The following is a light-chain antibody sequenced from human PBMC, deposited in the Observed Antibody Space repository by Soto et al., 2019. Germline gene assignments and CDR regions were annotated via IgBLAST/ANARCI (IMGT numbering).Light chain of an antibody. CDR3: SSYTSTSTLVV. J-gene: IGLJ2*01. CDR1: SSDIGAYNY. V-gene: IGLV2-14*01. CDR2: EVS. Sequence: QSALTQPASVSGSPGQSITISCTGTSSDIGAYNYVSWYQRHPGKAPKLMIYEVSNRPSGVSNRFSGSKSGNTASLTISGLQAEDEADYYCSSYTSTSTLVVFGGGTKLTVL.